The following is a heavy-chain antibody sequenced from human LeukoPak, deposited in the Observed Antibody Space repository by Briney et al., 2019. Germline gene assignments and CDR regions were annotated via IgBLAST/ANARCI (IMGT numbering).Heavy chain of an antibody. CDR3: AKGCGGNCRSDDY. D-gene: IGHD2-21*02. V-gene: IGHV3-23*01. Sequence: GGSLRLSCAASGYTFSICGMSWVRRAPGKGLEGVSTISGRGDRTYYADSVKGRFTISRDNSKHTLYLQMSSLRAEDTAVYYCAKGCGGNCRSDDYWGQGTLVIVSS. CDR2: ISGRGDRT. CDR1: GYTFSICG. J-gene: IGHJ4*02.